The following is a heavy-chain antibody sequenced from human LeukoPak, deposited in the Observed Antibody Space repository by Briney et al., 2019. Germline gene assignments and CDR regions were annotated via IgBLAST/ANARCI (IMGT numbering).Heavy chain of an antibody. CDR3: ARGRSNYYGMDV. CDR1: DGSINSYY. D-gene: IGHD1-26*01. CDR2: IYYNGNT. Sequence: SETLSLTCSVSDGSINSYYWNWLRRPPGKGLEWIGYIYYNGNTNYSPSLKSRVTMSVDTSKNLFSLKVSSVTAGDTAVYYCARGRSNYYGMDVWGQGTTVTVSS. J-gene: IGHJ6*02. V-gene: IGHV4-59*01.